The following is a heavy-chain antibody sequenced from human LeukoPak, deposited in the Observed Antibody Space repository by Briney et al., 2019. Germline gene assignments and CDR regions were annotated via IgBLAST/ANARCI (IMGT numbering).Heavy chain of an antibody. D-gene: IGHD3-10*01. V-gene: IGHV4-38-2*02. CDR3: ARNRGYYGSGSYYSYYYYYMDV. CDR2: IYHSGST. CDR1: GYSISSGYY. Sequence: SETLSLTCTVSGYSISSGYYWGWIRQPPGKGLEWIGSIYHSGSTYYNPSLKSRVTISVDTSKNQFSLKLSSVTAADTAVYYCARNRGYYGSGSYYSYYYYYMDVWGKGTTVTISS. J-gene: IGHJ6*03.